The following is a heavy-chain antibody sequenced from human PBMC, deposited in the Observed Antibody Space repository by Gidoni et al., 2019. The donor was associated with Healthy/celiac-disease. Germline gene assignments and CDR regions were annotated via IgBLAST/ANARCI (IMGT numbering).Heavy chain of an antibody. D-gene: IGHD2-2*01. V-gene: IGHV3-23*01. J-gene: IGHJ5*02. CDR3: AKAAGVVVPPDRAYNWFDP. Sequence: EVQLLESGGGLVQPGGSLRLSCAASGFTFSSYAMSWVRQAPGKGLEWVSAISGSGGSTYYADSVKGRFTISRDNSKNTLYLQMNSLRAEDTAVYYCAKAAGVVVPPDRAYNWFDPWGQGTLVTVSS. CDR2: ISGSGGST. CDR1: GFTFSSYA.